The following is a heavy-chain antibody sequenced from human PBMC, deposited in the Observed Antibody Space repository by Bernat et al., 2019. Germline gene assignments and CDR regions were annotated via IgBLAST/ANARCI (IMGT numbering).Heavy chain of an antibody. J-gene: IGHJ4*02. CDR3: AKDIRGVTDIVVLVAARY. V-gene: IGHV3-23*01. CDR1: GFTFSTYA. Sequence: EAQLLDSGGGLVQPGGSLRLSCAASGFTFSTYAMSWVRQAPGKGLEWVSSISGNGCSTYYTDSVKGRFNISRDNSKNTLYLQMNSLRAEDTAMYYCAKDIRGVTDIVVLVAARYWGQGTLVTVSS. D-gene: IGHD2-15*01. CDR2: ISGNGCST.